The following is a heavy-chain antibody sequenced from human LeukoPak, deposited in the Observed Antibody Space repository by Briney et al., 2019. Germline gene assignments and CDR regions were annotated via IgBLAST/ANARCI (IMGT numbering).Heavy chain of an antibody. CDR2: IHYNGST. Sequence: PSETLSLTCTVSGGSISSSSYYWGCIRQPPGKGLEWIGSIHYNGSTCSNPSLESRVIMSVDTSKNQFSLKLTSVTAVETAVYYCARDRGVPRPYYFDQWGQGTLVTVSS. CDR3: ARDRGVPRPYYFDQ. J-gene: IGHJ4*02. CDR1: GGSISSSSYY. D-gene: IGHD3-10*01. V-gene: IGHV4-39*07.